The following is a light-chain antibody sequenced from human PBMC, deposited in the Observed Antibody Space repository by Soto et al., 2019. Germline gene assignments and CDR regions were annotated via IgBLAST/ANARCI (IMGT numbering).Light chain of an antibody. CDR3: QVWDSSSDPHVV. CDR2: YDS. J-gene: IGLJ2*01. V-gene: IGLV3-21*04. Sequence: SSELTQPPSVSVAPGKTARITCGGNNIGSKSVHWYQQKPGQAPVLVIYYDSDRPSGIPERFSGSNSGNTATLTISRVEAGDEADYYCQVWDSSSDPHVVFGGGTKVTVL. CDR1: NIGSKS.